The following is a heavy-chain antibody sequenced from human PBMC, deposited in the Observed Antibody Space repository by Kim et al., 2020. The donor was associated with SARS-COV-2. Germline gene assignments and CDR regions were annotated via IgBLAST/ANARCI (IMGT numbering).Heavy chain of an antibody. D-gene: IGHD3-3*01. J-gene: IGHJ6*02. CDR3: TAALTEPLRLNFAPNYYGMDV. CDR2: FDPEDGET. V-gene: IGHV1-24*01. Sequence: ASVKVSCEVSGYTLSDLSMHWVRQAPGKGLEWMATFDPEDGETLYAQKFQGRVTMTEDTSTDTAYLQLSSLRSEDTAVYYCTAALTEPLRLNFAPNYYGMDVWGQGTTVTVSS. CDR1: GYTLSDLS.